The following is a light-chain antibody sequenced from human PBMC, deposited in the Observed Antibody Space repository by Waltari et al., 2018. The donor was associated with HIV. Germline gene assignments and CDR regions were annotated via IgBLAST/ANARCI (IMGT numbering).Light chain of an antibody. CDR1: TPNVGSNP. J-gene: IGLJ3*02. CDR3: AARDDSLNVWV. CDR2: SNN. V-gene: IGLV1-44*01. Sequence: QSFLTQPPSASGTPGRRVVISCSGTTPNVGSNPVNWYRQVPGTAPKLLMFSNNQRPSGVTDRFSGSKSGTSASLAIKGLQSEDEADYYCAARDDSLNVWVFGGGTKLTVL.